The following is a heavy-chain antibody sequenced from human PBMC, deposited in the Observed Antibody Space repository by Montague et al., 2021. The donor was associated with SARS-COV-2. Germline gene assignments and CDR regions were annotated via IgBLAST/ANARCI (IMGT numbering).Heavy chain of an antibody. V-gene: IGHV4-34*01. CDR2: INHSGTT. CDR1: GGSLSGYY. Sequence: SETLSLTCAVYGGSLSGYYWTWIRQPPGKGLEWIAEINHSGTTNYNFNPSLRSRVTISVDTSKSQFSLKLSSVTAADTGVYYCARWDPQTLTLIGLRGKSASDYWGQGTLVTVSS. D-gene: IGHD4-23*01. CDR3: ARWDPQTLTLIGLRGKSASDY. J-gene: IGHJ4*02.